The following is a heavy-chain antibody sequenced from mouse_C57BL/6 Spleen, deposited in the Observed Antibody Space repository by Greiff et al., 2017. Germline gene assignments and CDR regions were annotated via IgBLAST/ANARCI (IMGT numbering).Heavy chain of an antibody. V-gene: IGHV1-74*01. CDR1: GYTFTSYW. CDR2: IHPSDSDT. Sequence: VQLQQPGAELVKPGASVKVSCKASGYTFTSYWMHWVKQRPGQGLEWIGRIHPSDSDTNYNQKFKGKATLTVDKSSSTAYMQLSSLTSEDSAVYYCAFPYYYGSSYGYFGVWGTGTTVTVAS. J-gene: IGHJ1*03. D-gene: IGHD1-1*01. CDR3: AFPYYYGSSYGYFGV.